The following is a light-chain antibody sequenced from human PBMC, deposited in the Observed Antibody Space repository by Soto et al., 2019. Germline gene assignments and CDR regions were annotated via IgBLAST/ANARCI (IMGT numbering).Light chain of an antibody. Sequence: EIVLTQSPGTLSLSPGERATLSCRASQNVAKNFLAWYQQKPGQAPRLLIYGASSKASGIPDRFSGSGSGTDFTLTISRLEREDFAVFYCHQYASSPLTFGGGTKVEI. CDR1: QNVAKNF. J-gene: IGKJ4*01. V-gene: IGKV3-20*01. CDR2: GAS. CDR3: HQYASSPLT.